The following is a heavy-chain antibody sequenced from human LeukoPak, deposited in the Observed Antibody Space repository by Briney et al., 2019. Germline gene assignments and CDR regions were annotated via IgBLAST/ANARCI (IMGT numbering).Heavy chain of an antibody. CDR1: GYTFTSYG. Sequence: ASVKVSCKASGYTFTSYGISWVRQAPGQGLEWMGWISAYNGNTNYAQKLQGRVTMTTDTSTSTAYMELRSLRSDDTAVYYCARGPDQYFDWFPPLYYGMDVWGQGATVTVSS. CDR2: ISAYNGNT. CDR3: ARGPDQYFDWFPPLYYGMDV. D-gene: IGHD3-9*01. V-gene: IGHV1-18*01. J-gene: IGHJ6*02.